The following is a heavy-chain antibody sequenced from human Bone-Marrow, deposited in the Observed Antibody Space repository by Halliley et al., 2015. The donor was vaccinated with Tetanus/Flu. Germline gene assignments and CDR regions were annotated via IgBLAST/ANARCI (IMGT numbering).Heavy chain of an antibody. J-gene: IGHJ3*01. V-gene: IGHV1-46*01. Sequence: GITNPYDDGTSYAEKFQGRFTMTSAASTSPVYMGLSRLRAEDTAVYYCAREGRRGSGENAFDFWGQGTLVTVSS. CDR2: TNPYDDGT. D-gene: IGHD6-19*01. CDR3: AREGRRGSGENAFDF.